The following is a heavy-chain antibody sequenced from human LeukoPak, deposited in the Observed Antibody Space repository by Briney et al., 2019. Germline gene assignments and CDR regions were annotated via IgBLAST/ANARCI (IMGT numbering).Heavy chain of an antibody. CDR3: AKPGDLWFGELFTTNWFDP. D-gene: IGHD3-10*01. Sequence: PGGSLRLSCAASGFTFSSYAMSWVRQAPGKGLEWVSAISGSGGSTYYAGSVKGRFTISRDNSKNTLYLQMNSLRAEDTAVYYCAKPGDLWFGELFTTNWFDPWGQGTLVTVSS. V-gene: IGHV3-23*01. J-gene: IGHJ5*02. CDR1: GFTFSSYA. CDR2: ISGSGGST.